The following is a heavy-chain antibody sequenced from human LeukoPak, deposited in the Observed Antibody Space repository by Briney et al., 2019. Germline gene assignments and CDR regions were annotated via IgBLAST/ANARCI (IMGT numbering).Heavy chain of an antibody. D-gene: IGHD3-22*01. V-gene: IGHV3-66*01. CDR2: INRDGPT. Sequence: GGSLRLSCAASGFTVSNNYMSWVRQAPGKGLEWVSTINRDGPTFYADSVKGRFTISRDNSRNTLYLQMNSLRAQDAAVYYCGRGGYDMSAWGQGTTVSVSS. CDR1: GFTVSNNY. CDR3: GRGGYDMSA. J-gene: IGHJ6*02.